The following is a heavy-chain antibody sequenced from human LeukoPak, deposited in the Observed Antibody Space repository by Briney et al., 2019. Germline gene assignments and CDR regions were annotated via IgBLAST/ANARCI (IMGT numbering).Heavy chain of an antibody. CDR2: INWNGGST. J-gene: IGHJ6*03. V-gene: IGHV3-20*04. CDR3: ARGYWNDVDYYYYMDV. D-gene: IGHD1-1*01. CDR1: GFTFSSYS. Sequence: PGGSLRLSCAASGFTFSSYSMNWVRQAPGKGLEWVSGINWNGGSTGYADSVKGRFTISRDNAKNSLYLQMNSLRAEDTALYYCARGYWNDVDYYYYMDVWGKGTTVTVSS.